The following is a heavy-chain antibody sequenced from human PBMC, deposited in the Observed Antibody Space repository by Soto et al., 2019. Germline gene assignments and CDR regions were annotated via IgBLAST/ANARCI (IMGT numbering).Heavy chain of an antibody. CDR2: ISWDGGST. CDR1: VFTFDDYT. Sequence: PWWSLRLSCSASVFTFDDYTMHWCRQAPGKGLECVSLISWDGGSTYYADSVKGRFTISRDNSKNSLYLQMNSLRTEDTALYYCAKDIAGYGMDVWGQGTTVTVSS. D-gene: IGHD3-10*01. J-gene: IGHJ6*02. V-gene: IGHV3-43*01. CDR3: AKDIAGYGMDV.